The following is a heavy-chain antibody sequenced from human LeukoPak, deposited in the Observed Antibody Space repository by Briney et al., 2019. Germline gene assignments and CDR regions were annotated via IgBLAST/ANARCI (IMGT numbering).Heavy chain of an antibody. CDR1: GGSFSGYY. CDR2: IYYSGST. CDR3: ARLYSSGWYYFDY. J-gene: IGHJ4*02. D-gene: IGHD6-19*01. Sequence: SETLSLTCTVSGGSFSGYYWSWIRQPPGKGLEWIGYIYYSGSTNYNPSLKSRVTISVDTSKNQFSLKLSSVTAADTAVYYCARLYSSGWYYFDYWGQGTLVTVSS. V-gene: IGHV4-59*01.